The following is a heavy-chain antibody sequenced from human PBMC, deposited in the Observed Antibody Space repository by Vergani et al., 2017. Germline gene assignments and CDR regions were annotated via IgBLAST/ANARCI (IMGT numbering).Heavy chain of an antibody. Sequence: QVQLVESGGGLVKPGGSLRLSCAASGFTFSDYYMSWIRQAPGKGLEWVSYISSSSSYTNYADSVKGRFTISRDNAKNSLYLQMNSLRAEDTAVYYCARMESSGYYRKDYFDYWGQGALVTVSS. J-gene: IGHJ4*02. D-gene: IGHD3-22*01. CDR1: GFTFSDYY. CDR3: ARMESSGYYRKDYFDY. CDR2: ISSSSSYT. V-gene: IGHV3-11*06.